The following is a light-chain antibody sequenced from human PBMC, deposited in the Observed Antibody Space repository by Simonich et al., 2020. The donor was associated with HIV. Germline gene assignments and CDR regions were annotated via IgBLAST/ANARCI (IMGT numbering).Light chain of an antibody. CDR2: WAS. CDR1: QTILYSSNNKNY. V-gene: IGKV4-1*01. CDR3: QQYYITPHT. Sequence: DIVMTQSPDSLAVSLGERATINCNSSQTILYSSNNKNYLAWYQQRPRQPPNLLIYWASTRESGVPDRSSGSGSGTDFTLTINSLQAEDVAFYYCQQYYITPHTFGQGTKVEIK. J-gene: IGKJ1*01.